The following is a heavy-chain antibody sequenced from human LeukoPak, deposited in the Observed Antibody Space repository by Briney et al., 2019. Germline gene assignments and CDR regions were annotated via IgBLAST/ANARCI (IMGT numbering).Heavy chain of an antibody. V-gene: IGHV4-59*01. D-gene: IGHD1-26*01. CDR1: GGSISSYY. Sequence: SETLSLTCTVSGGSISSYYWGWIRQPPGKGLEWIGYIYYSGSTNYNPSLKSRVTISVDTSKNQFSLKLSSVTAADTAVYYCARASTTIDAFDIWGQGTMVTVSS. CDR2: IYYSGST. J-gene: IGHJ3*02. CDR3: ARASTTIDAFDI.